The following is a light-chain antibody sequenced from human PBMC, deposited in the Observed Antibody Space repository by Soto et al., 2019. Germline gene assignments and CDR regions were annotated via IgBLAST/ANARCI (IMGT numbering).Light chain of an antibody. CDR3: QHYRTS. CDR2: VAS. Sequence: EIVLTQSPGTLSLSPGERATLSCRASQGVSSSYLAWYQQKPGQPPRLLIYVASSRATGIPDRFSGSGSGTDFTLTITRLEPVDFAVYYCQHYRTSFGGGTKVEIK. CDR1: QGVSSSY. J-gene: IGKJ4*01. V-gene: IGKV3-20*01.